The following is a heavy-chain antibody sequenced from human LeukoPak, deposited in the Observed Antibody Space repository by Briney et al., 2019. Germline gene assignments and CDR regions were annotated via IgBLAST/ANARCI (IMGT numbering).Heavy chain of an antibody. D-gene: IGHD1-26*01. CDR3: ARALKDLRRRIGGTTTFEYYYYMDV. V-gene: IGHV3-66*01. Sequence: QTGGSLRLSCAASGFTISNNYIRWLRQAPGKGLEWVSHIYSGGFTQFAGSVRGRFTMSRDSSKNTLYLQMNSLRAEDTAVYYCARALKDLRRRIGGTTTFEYYYYMDVWGKGTTVTISS. CDR1: GFTISNNY. CDR2: IYSGGFT. J-gene: IGHJ6*03.